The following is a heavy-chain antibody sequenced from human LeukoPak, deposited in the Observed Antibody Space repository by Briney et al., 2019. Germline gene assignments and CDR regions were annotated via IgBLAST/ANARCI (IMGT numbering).Heavy chain of an antibody. CDR2: ISGSGGST. J-gene: IGHJ4*02. Sequence: PGGSLRLSCAASGFTFSSYAMSWVRQAPGKGLEWVSAISGSGGSTYYADSVKGRFTISRDNSKNTLYLQMNSLRAEDTAGYYCAKVGDSSGYIYYFDYWGQGTLVTVSS. CDR3: AKVGDSSGYIYYFDY. D-gene: IGHD3-22*01. V-gene: IGHV3-23*01. CDR1: GFTFSSYA.